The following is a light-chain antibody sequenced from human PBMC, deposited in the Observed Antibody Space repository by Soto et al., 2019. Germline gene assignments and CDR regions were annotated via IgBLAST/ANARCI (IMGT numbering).Light chain of an antibody. CDR2: DVS. Sequence: ALTQPASVSGSPGQSITISCTGTSSDVGGYNYVSWYQQHPGKAPKLIIYDVSNRPSGVSNHFSGSKSGNTASLTISGLQAEDEADYYCSSYTSSNTLFVFGTGTKLTVL. CDR1: SSDVGGYNY. CDR3: SSYTSSNTLFV. V-gene: IGLV2-14*03. J-gene: IGLJ1*01.